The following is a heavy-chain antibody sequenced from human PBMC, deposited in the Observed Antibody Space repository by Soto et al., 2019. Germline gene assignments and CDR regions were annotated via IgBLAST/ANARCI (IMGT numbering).Heavy chain of an antibody. CDR2: IFSNDEK. CDR1: GFSLSNAGLG. CDR3: ASTYSSSWYWFDP. D-gene: IGHD6-13*01. V-gene: IGHV2-26*04. J-gene: IGHJ5*02. Sequence: QVTVKESSPVLVKPTETLTLTCTVSGFSLSNAGLGVSWIRQPPGKALEWLAHIFSNDEKSYSTSLKSRLTISKDTSKSQVVLIMTNMDPVDTATYYCASTYSSSWYWFDPWGQGTLVTVSS.